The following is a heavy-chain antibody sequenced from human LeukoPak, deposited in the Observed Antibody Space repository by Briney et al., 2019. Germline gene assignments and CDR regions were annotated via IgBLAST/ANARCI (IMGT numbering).Heavy chain of an antibody. V-gene: IGHV1-3*01. CDR1: GYTFTSYA. J-gene: IGHJ4*02. D-gene: IGHD3-3*01. CDR2: INAGNGNT. Sequence: ASVKVSCKASGYTFTSYAMHWVRQAPGQRLEWMGWINAGNGNTKYSQKLQGRVTITRDTSASTAYMELSSLRSEDTAVYYCASGITIFGVPTGVDYWGQGTLVTVFS. CDR3: ASGITIFGVPTGVDY.